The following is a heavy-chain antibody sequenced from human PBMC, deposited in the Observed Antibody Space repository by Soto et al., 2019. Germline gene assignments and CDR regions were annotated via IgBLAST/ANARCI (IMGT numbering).Heavy chain of an antibody. V-gene: IGHV3-15*01. CDR1: GFTFSRAW. CDR3: SIHRYTVGRSAVGPYYYMDV. D-gene: IGHD6-19*01. J-gene: IGHJ6*03. Sequence: EVQLVESGGGLVKPGGSPRLSCAPSGFTFSRAWMSWVRQAPGKGLEWLGRIKSTTDGGTIDYAAPVKGRFTISRDDSKSTLYLQMDSMTVEDTAVYYCSIHRYTVGRSAVGPYYYMDVWGKGTMVTVSS. CDR2: IKSTTDGGTI.